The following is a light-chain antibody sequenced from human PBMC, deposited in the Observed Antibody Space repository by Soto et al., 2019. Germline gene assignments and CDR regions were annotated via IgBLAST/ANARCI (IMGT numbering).Light chain of an antibody. CDR3: QQSYSTPYT. Sequence: DIQMTQSPSTLSASVGDRVSITCRASQSISRQLAWYQQKPGKAPNLLIYQASNLETGVPSRFTGSGSGTEFTLTISSLQPDDLATYYCQQSYSTPYTFGQGTKLEIK. J-gene: IGKJ2*01. V-gene: IGKV1-5*03. CDR1: QSISRQ. CDR2: QAS.